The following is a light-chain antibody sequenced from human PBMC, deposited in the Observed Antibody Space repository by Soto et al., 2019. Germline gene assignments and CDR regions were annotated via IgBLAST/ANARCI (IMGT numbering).Light chain of an antibody. Sequence: YELTQPPSVSVSPGQTARITCSGDALPKQYAYWYQQKPGQAPVLVIYKDSERPSGIPERFSGSSAGTTVTLTIRGVQAEDEADYYCQSADSSGTYPVVFGGGTKVTVL. V-gene: IGLV3-25*03. J-gene: IGLJ2*01. CDR2: KDS. CDR1: ALPKQY. CDR3: QSADSSGTYPVV.